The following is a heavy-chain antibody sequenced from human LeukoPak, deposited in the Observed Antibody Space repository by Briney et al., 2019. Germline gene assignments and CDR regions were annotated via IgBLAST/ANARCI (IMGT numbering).Heavy chain of an antibody. CDR3: ASSLYSSSWYYYGMDV. V-gene: IGHV4-59*08. CDR1: GGSISSYY. J-gene: IGHJ6*02. Sequence: PSETLSLTRTVSGGSISSYYWSWIRQPPGKGLEWIGYIYYSGSTNYNPSLRSRVTISVDTSKNQFSLKLSSVTAADTAVYYCASSLYSSSWYYYGMDVWGQGTTVTVSS. CDR2: IYYSGST. D-gene: IGHD6-13*01.